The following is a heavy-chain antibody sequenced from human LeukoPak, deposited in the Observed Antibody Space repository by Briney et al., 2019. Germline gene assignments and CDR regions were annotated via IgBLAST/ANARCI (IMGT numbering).Heavy chain of an antibody. CDR1: GGTFSSYA. J-gene: IGHJ4*02. CDR3: ARGRAGYCSGGSCPYYFDY. V-gene: IGHV1-2*02. D-gene: IGHD2-15*01. Sequence: ASVKVSCKASGGTFSSYAISWVRQAPGQGLEWMGWINPNSGGTNYAQKFQGRVTMTRDTSISTAYMELSRLRSDDTAVYYCARGRAGYCSGGSCPYYFDYWGQGTLVTVSS. CDR2: INPNSGGT.